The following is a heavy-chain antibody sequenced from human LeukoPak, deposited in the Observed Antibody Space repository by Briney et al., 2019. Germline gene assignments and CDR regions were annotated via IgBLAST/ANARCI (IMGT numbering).Heavy chain of an antibody. CDR2: INSESSHI. J-gene: IGHJ4*02. CDR1: GFTFSTSA. D-gene: IGHD3-10*01. CDR3: ARDPVRYLPMGYFDY. V-gene: IGHV3-21*01. Sequence: GGSLRLACAASGFTFSTSAMNWVGHVPVKGLEWVSSINSESSHIYYAASVRGRFTISRDNARNSMSLQMDSLRAEDTAVYYCARDPVRYLPMGYFDYWGQGSLVTVSS.